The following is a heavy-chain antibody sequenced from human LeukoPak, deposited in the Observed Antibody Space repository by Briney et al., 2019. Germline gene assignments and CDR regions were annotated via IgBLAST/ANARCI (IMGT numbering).Heavy chain of an antibody. Sequence: PSETLSLTCTVSGGSISSSSYYWGWIRQPPGKGLEWIGSIYYSGSTYYNPSLKSRVTISVDPSKNQFSLTLSSVTAADTAVYYCARGPARYYDFWSGYSYYMDVWGKGTTVTVSS. CDR1: GGSISSSSYY. CDR3: ARGPARYYDFWSGYSYYMDV. V-gene: IGHV4-39*01. J-gene: IGHJ6*03. D-gene: IGHD3-3*01. CDR2: IYYSGST.